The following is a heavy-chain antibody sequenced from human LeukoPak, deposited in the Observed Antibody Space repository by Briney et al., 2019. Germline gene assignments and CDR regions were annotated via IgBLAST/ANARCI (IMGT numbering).Heavy chain of an antibody. CDR1: GGSMSNYY. V-gene: IGHV4-4*07. CDR2: IYTGGST. J-gene: IGHJ4*02. CDR3: ARDESEFNY. Sequence: SETLSLTCTVSGGSMSNYYWSWIRQPAGKGLEWIGRIYTGGSTNYNPSLKSRVTMSIDTSKNQFSLKLSSVTAADTAVYFCARDESEFNYWGQGTLVTVSS.